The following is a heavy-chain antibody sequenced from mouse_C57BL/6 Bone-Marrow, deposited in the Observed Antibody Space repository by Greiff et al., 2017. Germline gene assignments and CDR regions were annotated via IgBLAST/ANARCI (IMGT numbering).Heavy chain of an antibody. Sequence: EVKLQQSGPELVKPGASVKISCKASGYTFTDYYMNWVKQSHGKSLEWIGDINPNNGGTSYNQKFKGKATLTVDKSSSTAYMELRSLTSEDSAVYYCARGQYYGSRTGFAYWGQGTLVTVSA. J-gene: IGHJ3*01. CDR2: INPNNGGT. CDR3: ARGQYYGSRTGFAY. V-gene: IGHV1-26*01. CDR1: GYTFTDYY. D-gene: IGHD1-1*01.